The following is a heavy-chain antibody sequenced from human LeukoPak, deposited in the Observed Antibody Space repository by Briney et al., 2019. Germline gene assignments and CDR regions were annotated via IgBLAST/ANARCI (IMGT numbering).Heavy chain of an antibody. CDR3: AXXXFWSGYRQNNWFDP. Sequence: SETLSLTCTVSGGSISSYYWSWIRQPAGKGLEWIGRIYTDGSTNYNPSLKSRVTMSVDTSKNQIFLKLSSVTAADTAVYYCAXXXFWSGYRQNNWFDPWGQGALVTVSS. V-gene: IGHV4-4*07. CDR1: GGSISSYY. J-gene: IGHJ5*02. D-gene: IGHD3-3*01. CDR2: IYTDGST.